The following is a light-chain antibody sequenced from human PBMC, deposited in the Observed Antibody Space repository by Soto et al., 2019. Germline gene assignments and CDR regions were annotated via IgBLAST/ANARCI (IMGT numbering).Light chain of an antibody. CDR1: QSVSSY. CDR2: DAS. V-gene: IGKV3-11*01. CDR3: QQRGYT. Sequence: EIVLTQSPATLSLSPGERATLSCRASQSVSSYLAWYQQKPGQAPRHLIYDASTRATGIPARFRGSGSGTDFTLSISSLEPEDFAVYYCQQRGYTFGQGTKLEI. J-gene: IGKJ2*01.